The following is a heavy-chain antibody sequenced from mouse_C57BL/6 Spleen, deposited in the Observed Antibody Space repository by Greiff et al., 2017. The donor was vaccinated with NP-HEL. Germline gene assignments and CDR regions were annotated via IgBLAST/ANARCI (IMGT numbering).Heavy chain of an antibody. V-gene: IGHV1-55*01. CDR1: GYTFTSYW. CDR3: ARWEGNYSAWFAY. Sequence: QVQLKQPGAELVKPGASVKMSCKASGYTFTSYWITWVKQRPGQGLEWIGDIYPGSGSTNYNEKFKSKATLTVDTSSSTAYMQLSSLTSEDSAVYYCARWEGNYSAWFAYWGQGTLVTVSA. J-gene: IGHJ3*01. CDR2: IYPGSGST. D-gene: IGHD2-1*01.